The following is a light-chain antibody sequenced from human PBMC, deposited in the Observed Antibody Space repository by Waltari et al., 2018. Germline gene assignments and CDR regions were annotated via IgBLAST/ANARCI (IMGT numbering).Light chain of an antibody. J-gene: IGLJ3*02. Sequence: QSALTQTAPVSGSPGQSITISCTGVSSDVGNYDVVSWYQKHPAKPPKLIVYEVSKRPSGVSDRFSGSKSGNTASLTISGLQAEDEADYYCCSFAESDTWVFGGGTKVTVL. CDR2: EVS. V-gene: IGLV2-23*02. CDR1: SSDVGNYDV. CDR3: CSFAESDTWV.